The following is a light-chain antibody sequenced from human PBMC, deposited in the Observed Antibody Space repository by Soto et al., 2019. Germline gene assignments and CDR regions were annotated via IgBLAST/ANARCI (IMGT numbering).Light chain of an antibody. CDR1: QSLTSSY. J-gene: IGKJ1*01. V-gene: IGKV3-20*01. Sequence: ETVLTQSPGTLSLSPGERATLSCRASQSLTSSYLAWYQQKPGQAPRLLIYGASSRATGIPDRFTGSGGGPECTRPISRLEPEDFAVYCFQQYGGSPRTFGQGTKVEIK. CDR2: GAS. CDR3: QQYGGSPRT.